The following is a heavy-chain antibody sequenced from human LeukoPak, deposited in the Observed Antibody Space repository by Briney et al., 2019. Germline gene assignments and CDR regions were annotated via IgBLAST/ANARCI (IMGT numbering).Heavy chain of an antibody. CDR3: ARGPYYYGSGSFDY. D-gene: IGHD3-10*01. CDR1: GASISSYY. V-gene: IGHV4-30-4*08. J-gene: IGHJ4*02. Sequence: PSETLSLTCTVSGASISSYYWSWIRQPPGKGLEWIGYIYYSGSTYYNPSLKSRVTISVDTSKNQFSLKLSSVTAADTAVYYCARGPYYYGSGSFDYWGQGTLVTVSS. CDR2: IYYSGST.